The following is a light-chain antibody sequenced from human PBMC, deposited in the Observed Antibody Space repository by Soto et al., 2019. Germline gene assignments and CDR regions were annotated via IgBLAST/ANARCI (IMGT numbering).Light chain of an antibody. CDR3: SSYTSTSTLVV. V-gene: IGLV2-14*01. CDR1: SSDVGGYNY. J-gene: IGLJ2*01. CDR2: DVT. Sequence: QSALTQPASVSGSPGQSITISCTGTSSDVGGYNYVSWYQQHPGKAPKLMIYDVTSRPSGVSNRFSGSKSANIASLTISGLQAEDDADYYCSSYTSTSTLVVFGGGTKLTVL.